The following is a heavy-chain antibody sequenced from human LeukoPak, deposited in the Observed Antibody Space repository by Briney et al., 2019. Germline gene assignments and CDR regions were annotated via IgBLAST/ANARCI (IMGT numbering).Heavy chain of an antibody. J-gene: IGHJ4*02. D-gene: IGHD6-19*01. V-gene: IGHV3-21*01. CDR1: GFTFSSYS. CDR3: ARDKTVADLDY. CDR2: ISDSSNYT. Sequence: PGGSLILSCAASGFTFSSYSINWVRQAPGKVLERVSSISDSSNYTYYADSLKGRFTISSDNAKNSLYLQMNSLRAEDTAVYYCARDKTVADLDYWGQGTLVTVSS.